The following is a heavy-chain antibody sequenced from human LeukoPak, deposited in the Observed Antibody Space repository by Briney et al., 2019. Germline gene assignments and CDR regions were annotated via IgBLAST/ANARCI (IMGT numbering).Heavy chain of an antibody. CDR2: IYPGDSDT. CDR3: ARRYGAYSYGYFDL. J-gene: IGHJ2*01. Sequence: GESLKISCKGSGYSFTGYWIGWVRQMPGKGLEWMGIIYPGDSDTRYSPSFQGQVTMSADRSISTSYLQWSSLRASDTAVYYCARRYGAYSYGYFDLWGHGTLVAVSS. D-gene: IGHD4-17*01. CDR1: GYSFTGYW. V-gene: IGHV5-51*01.